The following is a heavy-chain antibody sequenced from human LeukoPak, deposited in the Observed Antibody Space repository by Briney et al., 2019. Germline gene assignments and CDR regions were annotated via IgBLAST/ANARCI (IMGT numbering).Heavy chain of an antibody. D-gene: IGHD3-3*01. CDR1: GFTFRSYS. J-gene: IGHJ6*03. CDR3: ARAEEIFGVVGGVREYYYYMDV. Sequence: KPGGSLRLSCAASGFTFRSYSMIWVRQAPGKGLEWVSSITTRSTHIYYADSVKGRFTISRDDAMNSLYLQMDSLRAEDTAVYYCARAEEIFGVVGGVREYYYYMDVWGKGTTVTVSS. CDR2: ITTRSTHI. V-gene: IGHV3-21*01.